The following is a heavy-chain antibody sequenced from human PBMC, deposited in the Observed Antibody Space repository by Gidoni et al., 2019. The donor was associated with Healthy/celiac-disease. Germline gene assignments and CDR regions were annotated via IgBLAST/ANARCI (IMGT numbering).Heavy chain of an antibody. CDR1: GFTFSSYA. D-gene: IGHD3-9*01. V-gene: IGHV3-64D*06. J-gene: IGHJ4*02. Sequence: GGGLVQPGGSLRLSCSASGFTFSSYAMHWVRQAPGKGLEYVSAISSNGGSTYYADSVKGRFTISRDNSKNTLYLQMSSLRAEDTAVYYCVKGGTYYDILTGYGSDFDYWGQGTLVTVSS. CDR2: ISSNGGST. CDR3: VKGGTYYDILTGYGSDFDY.